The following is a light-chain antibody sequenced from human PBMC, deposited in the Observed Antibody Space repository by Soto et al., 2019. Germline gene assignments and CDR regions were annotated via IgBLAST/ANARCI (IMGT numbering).Light chain of an antibody. CDR2: DAS. V-gene: IGKV3-15*01. CDR1: QSASSK. J-gene: IGKJ1*01. CDR3: HQYDNWPRT. Sequence: EIVMTQSPATLSVSPGERVTLPCRASQSASSKLAWYQQKPGQAPRLLMYDASSRATGTPARFSGSGSGTEFTLTISSLQSEDFAVYYCHQYDNWPRTFGQGTKVDIK.